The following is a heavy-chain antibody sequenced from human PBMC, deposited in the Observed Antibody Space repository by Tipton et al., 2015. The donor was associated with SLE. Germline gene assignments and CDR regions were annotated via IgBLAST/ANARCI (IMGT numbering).Heavy chain of an antibody. Sequence: LSLTCAVYGGSFSGYYWSWIRQPPGKGLEWVSAISGSGGSTYYADSVKGRFTISRDNSKNTLYLQMNSLRAEDTAVYYCARDLGDGYGDGMDVWGQGTTVTVSS. CDR1: GGSFSGYY. J-gene: IGHJ6*02. CDR2: ISGSGGST. D-gene: IGHD4-17*01. V-gene: IGHV3-23*01. CDR3: ARDLGDGYGDGMDV.